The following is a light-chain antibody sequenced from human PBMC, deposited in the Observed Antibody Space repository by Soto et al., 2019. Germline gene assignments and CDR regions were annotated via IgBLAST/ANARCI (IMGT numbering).Light chain of an antibody. CDR1: QSVSSN. CDR3: QQYNNWLMLS. Sequence: EIVMTQSPAILSVSPGERATLSCRASQSVSSNLAWYQQKPGQTPRLLIYGASTRATGIPARFSGSGSGTEFTLTINSLQSEDFAIYYCQQYNNWLMLSFGGVTKVEIK. V-gene: IGKV3-15*01. CDR2: GAS. J-gene: IGKJ4*01.